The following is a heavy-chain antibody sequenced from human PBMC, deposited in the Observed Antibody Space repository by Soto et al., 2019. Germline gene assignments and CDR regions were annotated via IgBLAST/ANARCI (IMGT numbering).Heavy chain of an antibody. CDR1: GYTFTGYY. CDR3: ARDKGYCSGGSCYPKPMDV. CDR2: INPNSGGT. Sequence: ASVKVSCKASGYTFTGYYMHWVQQAPGQGLEWMGWINPNSGGTNYAQKFQGWVTMTRDTSISTAYMELSRLRSDDTAVYYCARDKGYCSGGSCYPKPMDVWGQGTTVTVSS. J-gene: IGHJ6*02. D-gene: IGHD2-15*01. V-gene: IGHV1-2*04.